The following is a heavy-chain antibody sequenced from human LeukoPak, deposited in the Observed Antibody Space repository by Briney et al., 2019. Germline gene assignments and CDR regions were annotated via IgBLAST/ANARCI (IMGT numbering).Heavy chain of an antibody. CDR1: KFTFSNYW. D-gene: IGHD1-1*01. V-gene: IGHV3-74*01. J-gene: IGHJ4*02. Sequence: PGGSLRLACAATKFTFSNYWMHWVRQAPGKGLVWVSHINSDGSDTNYADSVKGRFTISRDNAKNTLYLQMNSLRAEDTAVYYCAKNDGYFDYWGQGTLVTVSS. CDR3: AKNDGYFDY. CDR2: INSDGSDT.